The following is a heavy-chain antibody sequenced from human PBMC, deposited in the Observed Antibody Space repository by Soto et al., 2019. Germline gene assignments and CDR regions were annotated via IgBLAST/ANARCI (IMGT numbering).Heavy chain of an antibody. J-gene: IGHJ4*01. CDR1: GGSISTTGSY. Sequence: QLQLQESGPGLAKPLETLSLTCTVSGGSISTTGSYWGWIRQPPGKGLEWIGTISDSGSTYYNPSLKSRVTMSLHTSKNQFSLRLSSVIAADTAVYHCAKTFCSTRGCKKTVFDYWGHGTLVTVSS. CDR2: ISDSGST. CDR3: AKTFCSTRGCKKTVFDY. D-gene: IGHD3-3*02. V-gene: IGHV4-39*01.